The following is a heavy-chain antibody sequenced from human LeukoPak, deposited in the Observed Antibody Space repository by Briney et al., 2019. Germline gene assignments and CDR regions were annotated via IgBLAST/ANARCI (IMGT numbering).Heavy chain of an antibody. J-gene: IGHJ4*02. CDR3: ARVQAPTYDSSGYYSY. CDR1: GFTFSSYE. Sequence: GGSLRLSCAASGFTFSSYEMNWVRQAPGKGLEWVSYISSGSTIYYADSVKGRFTISRDNAKNSLYLQMNSLRAEDTAVYYCARVQAPTYDSSGYYSYWGQGTLVTVSS. V-gene: IGHV3-48*03. D-gene: IGHD3-22*01. CDR2: ISSGSTI.